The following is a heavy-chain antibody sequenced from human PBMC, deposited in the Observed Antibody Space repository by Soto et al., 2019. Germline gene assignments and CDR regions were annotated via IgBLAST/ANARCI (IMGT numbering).Heavy chain of an antibody. CDR1: GFPFSSYA. CDR2: ISGSGGST. CDR3: AKGCITMVRGVPYYYYYMDV. J-gene: IGHJ6*03. V-gene: IGHV3-23*01. D-gene: IGHD3-10*01. Sequence: GGSLRLSCAASGFPFSSYAMSWVRQAPGKGLEWVSAISGSGGSTYYADSVKGRFTISRDNSKNTLYLQMNSLRAEDTAVYYCAKGCITMVRGVPYYYYYMDVWGKGTTVTVSS.